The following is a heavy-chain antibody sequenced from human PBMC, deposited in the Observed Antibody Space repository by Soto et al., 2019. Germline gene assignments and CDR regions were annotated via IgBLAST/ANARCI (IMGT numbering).Heavy chain of an antibody. J-gene: IGHJ6*02. CDR3: ATSTRDTRTWKQCFYGRDV. V-gene: IGHV1-3*01. CDR1: EDTFTRYV. D-gene: IGHD1-1*01. Sequence: QVPLVQSGAEVKKPGASVKVSCKASEDTFTRYVIHWVRQAPGQRLEWMGWINAGNGNTKYSQYFQGRVTITRDASASTAYMELSSLRSQDTAVYYSATSTRDTRTWKQCFYGRDVWCQGSTVTVSS. CDR2: INAGNGNT.